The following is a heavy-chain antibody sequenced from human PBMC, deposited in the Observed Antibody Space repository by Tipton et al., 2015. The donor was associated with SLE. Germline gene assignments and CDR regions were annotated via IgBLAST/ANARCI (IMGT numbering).Heavy chain of an antibody. J-gene: IGHJ2*01. D-gene: IGHD5-18*01. CDR2: IRSDGSDK. V-gene: IGHV3-33*08. Sequence: SLRLSCAASGFSFSSYYMNWVRQAPGKGLEWVAFIRSDGSDKYYVDSVKGRFTISRDNAKDSLYLQINRLRAEDTAVYYCAREGYSYGNWYFDLWGRGTLVTVSS. CDR3: AREGYSYGNWYFDL. CDR1: GFSFSSYY.